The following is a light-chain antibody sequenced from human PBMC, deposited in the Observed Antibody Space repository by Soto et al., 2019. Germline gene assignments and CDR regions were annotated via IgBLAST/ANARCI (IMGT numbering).Light chain of an antibody. CDR1: QSISSY. Sequence: EIVLTQSPATLSLSPGETATLSCRASQSISSYLAWYQQKPGQAPRLLIYDASNRATGIPARFSGSGSGTDFTLTISSLEPEDCAVYYCQQRSNWPPITFGQRTRLEIK. CDR2: DAS. CDR3: QQRSNWPPIT. V-gene: IGKV3-11*01. J-gene: IGKJ5*01.